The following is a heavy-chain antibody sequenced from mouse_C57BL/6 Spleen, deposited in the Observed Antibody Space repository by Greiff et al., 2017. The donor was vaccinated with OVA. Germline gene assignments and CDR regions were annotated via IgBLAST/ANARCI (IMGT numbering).Heavy chain of an antibody. D-gene: IGHD4-1*01. Sequence: QVQLQQSGAELVRPGASVTLSCKASGYTFTDYEMHWVKQTPVHGLEWIGAIDPETGGTAYNQKFKGKAILTADKSSSTAYMELRSLTSEDSAVYYCTRWDWDVLSADYWGQGTTLTVSS. J-gene: IGHJ2*01. CDR1: GYTFTDYE. CDR2: IDPETGGT. CDR3: TRWDWDVLSADY. V-gene: IGHV1-15*01.